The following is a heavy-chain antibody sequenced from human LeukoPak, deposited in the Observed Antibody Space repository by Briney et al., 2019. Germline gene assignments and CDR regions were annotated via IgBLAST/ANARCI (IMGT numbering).Heavy chain of an antibody. CDR3: ARADYYTSGTFRYYFDY. J-gene: IGHJ4*02. CDR1: GFTFSSNG. CDR2: ISSDESIT. Sequence: GGSLRLSCAASGFTFSSNGMNWVRQAPGKGLVWVSRISSDESITSYADSVKGRFTISRDNSKNTLYLQMNSLEPEDTAVYYCARADYYTSGTFRYYFDYWGQGTLVSVSS. V-gene: IGHV3-74*01. D-gene: IGHD3-10*01.